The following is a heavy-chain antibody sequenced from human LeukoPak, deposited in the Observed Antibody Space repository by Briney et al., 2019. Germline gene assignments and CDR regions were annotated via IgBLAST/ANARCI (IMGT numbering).Heavy chain of an antibody. CDR1: GGSFSGYY. D-gene: IGHD5-18*01. Sequence: SDTLSLTCAVYGGSFSGYYWSWIRQPPGKGLEWIGEVNRSGSTNYNPSLKSRVTISVDTSKNQFSLKLNSVTAADTAVYYCARGAPKEIQLWLRLRGVAFDIWGQGTMVTVPS. CDR3: ARGAPKEIQLWLRLRGVAFDI. J-gene: IGHJ3*02. V-gene: IGHV4-34*01. CDR2: VNRSGST.